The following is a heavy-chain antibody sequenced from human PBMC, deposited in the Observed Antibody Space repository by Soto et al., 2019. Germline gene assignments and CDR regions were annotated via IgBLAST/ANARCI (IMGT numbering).Heavy chain of an antibody. D-gene: IGHD2-21*01. V-gene: IGHV4-59*01. CDR3: ARGRGGDGYSSDAFDI. CDR1: DASINTYY. Sequence: PSETLSLTCTVSDASINTYYWSWIRQPPGKGLEWIGYIYYNGITNYNPSLKSRVTMSVDTSKNQFSLKLSTVTAADTAVYYCARGRGGDGYSSDAFDIWGQGTMVTVSS. CDR2: IYYNGIT. J-gene: IGHJ3*02.